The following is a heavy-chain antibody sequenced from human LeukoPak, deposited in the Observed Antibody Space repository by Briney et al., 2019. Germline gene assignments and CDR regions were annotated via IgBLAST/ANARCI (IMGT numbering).Heavy chain of an antibody. Sequence: PGGSLRLSCAASGFTFSTYGMHWVRQAPGKGLEWVAVIWFDGSNTYYVDSVKGRFTISRDNSKNTLYFQMNSLRAEDTAVYYCARQEVVEDTFDIWGQGTMVTVSS. CDR3: ARQEVVEDTFDI. CDR2: IWFDGSNT. V-gene: IGHV3-33*01. CDR1: GFTFSTYG. J-gene: IGHJ3*02. D-gene: IGHD2-15*01.